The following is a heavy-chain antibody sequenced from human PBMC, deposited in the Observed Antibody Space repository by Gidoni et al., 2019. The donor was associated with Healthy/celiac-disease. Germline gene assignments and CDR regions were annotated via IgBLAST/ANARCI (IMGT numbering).Heavy chain of an antibody. V-gene: IGHV3-21*01. CDR2: ISSSSSYI. J-gene: IGHJ5*02. CDR1: GFTFISYS. Sequence: EVQLVASGGGLVKPGGSLRLACAASGFTFISYSMNWVRQAPGKGLEWVSSISSSSSYIYYADSVKGRFTISRDNAKNSLYLQMNSLRAEDTAVYYCASAPLAVAGPNWFDPWGQGTLVTVSS. D-gene: IGHD6-19*01. CDR3: ASAPLAVAGPNWFDP.